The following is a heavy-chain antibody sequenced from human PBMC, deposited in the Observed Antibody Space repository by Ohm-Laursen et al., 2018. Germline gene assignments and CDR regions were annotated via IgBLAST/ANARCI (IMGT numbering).Heavy chain of an antibody. CDR3: ARDVAHGGYGFGMDV. CDR2: ISSSSSYI. V-gene: IGHV3-21*01. J-gene: IGHJ6*02. Sequence: SLRLSCAASGFTFNSYNMAWVRQAPGKGLEWVSSISSSSSYIYYADSVKGRFTISRDNAKNSLYLQMNSLRAEDTAVYYCARDVAHGGYGFGMDVWGQGTTVTVSS. CDR1: GFTFNSYN. D-gene: IGHD5-12*01.